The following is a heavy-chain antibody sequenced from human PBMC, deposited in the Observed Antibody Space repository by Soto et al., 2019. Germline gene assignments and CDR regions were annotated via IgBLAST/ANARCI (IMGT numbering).Heavy chain of an antibody. CDR1: GGSISSSNW. V-gene: IGHV4-4*02. CDR3: ARGGEYCSGGSCYPPGYYYGIDV. CDR2: IYHSGST. D-gene: IGHD2-15*01. Sequence: QVQLQESGPGLVKPSGTLSLTCAVSGGSISSSNWWSWVRQPPGKGLEWIGEIYHSGSTNYNPSLKSRVTISVDKSKNQFSLKLSSVTAADTAVYYCARGGEYCSGGSCYPPGYYYGIDVWGQGTTVTVSS. J-gene: IGHJ6*02.